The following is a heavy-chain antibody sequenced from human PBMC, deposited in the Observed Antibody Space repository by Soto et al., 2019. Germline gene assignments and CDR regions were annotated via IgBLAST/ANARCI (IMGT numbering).Heavy chain of an antibody. D-gene: IGHD3-22*01. Sequence: PGGSLRLSCAASGFTFSSYAMSWVRQAPGKGLEWVSAISGSGGSTYYADSVKGRFTISRDNSKNTLYLQMNSLRAEDTAVYYCAKDNYYDSSGPYSGPVYWGQGTTVTVSS. CDR3: AKDNYYDSSGPYSGPVY. CDR1: GFTFSSYA. CDR2: ISGSGGST. J-gene: IGHJ6*02. V-gene: IGHV3-23*01.